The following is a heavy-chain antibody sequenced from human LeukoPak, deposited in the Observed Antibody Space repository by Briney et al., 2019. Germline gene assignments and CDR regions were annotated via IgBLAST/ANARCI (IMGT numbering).Heavy chain of an antibody. CDR2: ISAYNGNT. D-gene: IGHD6-6*01. CDR1: GYTFTSYG. Sequence: ASVKVSCKASGYTFTSYGISWGRQAPGQGLEWMGWISAYNGNTNYAQKLQGRVTMTTDTSTSTAYMDLRSLRSDATAVYYCARGLEYSSSGWFDPWGQGTLVTVSS. V-gene: IGHV1-18*01. J-gene: IGHJ5*02. CDR3: ARGLEYSSSGWFDP.